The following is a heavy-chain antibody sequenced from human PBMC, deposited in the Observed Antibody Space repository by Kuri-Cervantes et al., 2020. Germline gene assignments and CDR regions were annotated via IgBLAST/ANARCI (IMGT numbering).Heavy chain of an antibody. V-gene: IGHV1-2*02. CDR3: ARVRGGGWTRDTEAFDY. CDR1: GYTFTNYY. Sequence: ASVKVSCKASGYTFTNYYMHWVRQAPGQGLEWMGWINPNSGGTNYAQKFQGRVTMTRDTSISTAYMELSRLRSDDTAVYYCARVRGGGWTRDTEAFDYWGQGTLVTVSS. D-gene: IGHD6-19*01. J-gene: IGHJ4*02. CDR2: INPNSGGT.